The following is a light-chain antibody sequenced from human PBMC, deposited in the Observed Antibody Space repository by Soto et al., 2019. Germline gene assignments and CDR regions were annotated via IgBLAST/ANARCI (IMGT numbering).Light chain of an antibody. CDR3: QQYNNWPQT. CDR2: GAS. Sequence: EIVLTQSPGTLSLSPGERATLSCRTSQSVSSSYLAWYQQKPGQAPRLLIYGASSRATGIPDRFSGSGSGTALTLTISSLQSEDFAVYYCQQYNNWPQTFGQGTKVDI. J-gene: IGKJ1*01. V-gene: IGKV3-20*01. CDR1: QSVSSSY.